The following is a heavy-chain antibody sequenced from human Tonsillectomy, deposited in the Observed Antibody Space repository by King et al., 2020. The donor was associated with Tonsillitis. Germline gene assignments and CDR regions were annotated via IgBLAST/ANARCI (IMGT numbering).Heavy chain of an antibody. V-gene: IGHV3-23*04. CDR1: GFTFSSFG. D-gene: IGHD1-1*01. J-gene: IGHJ4*02. Sequence: VQLVESGGGLVQPGGSLRLSCAASGFTFSSFGMSWVRPAPGKGLEWGSAIRTGGGDTFYADSVRGRFTISRDNSKNTLYLQMNSLRAEDTAVYYCAKDRQGSWNDGFDYWGQGTLVTVSS. CDR2: IRTGGGDT. CDR3: AKDRQGSWNDGFDY.